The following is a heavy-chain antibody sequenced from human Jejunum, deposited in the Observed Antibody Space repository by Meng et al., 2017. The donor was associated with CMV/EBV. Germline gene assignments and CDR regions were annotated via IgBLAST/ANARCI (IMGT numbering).Heavy chain of an antibody. Sequence: IFGDYGLAWVRQAPGKGLEWVSSINWNGGSSDYEDSVKGRFTISRDNAKNSLYLQMNGLRAEDTALYYCARNYRGSGSYGTHGMDVWGQGTTVTVSS. CDR1: IFGDYG. CDR2: INWNGGSS. V-gene: IGHV3-20*03. D-gene: IGHD3-10*01. CDR3: ARNYRGSGSYGTHGMDV. J-gene: IGHJ6*02.